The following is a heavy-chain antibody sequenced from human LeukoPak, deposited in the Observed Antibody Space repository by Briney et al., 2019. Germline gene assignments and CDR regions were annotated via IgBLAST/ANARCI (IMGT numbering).Heavy chain of an antibody. V-gene: IGHV3-21*04. CDR3: ARDPHNYYYYYYMDV. Sequence: PGGSLRLSCAASGFTFSSYSMNWVRQAPGKGLEWVSSISSSSSYIYYADSVKGRFTISRDNSRNTLYLQMNSLRAGDTAVYYCARDPHNYYYYYYMDVWGKGTTVTVSS. CDR1: GFTFSSYS. CDR2: ISSSSSYI. J-gene: IGHJ6*03.